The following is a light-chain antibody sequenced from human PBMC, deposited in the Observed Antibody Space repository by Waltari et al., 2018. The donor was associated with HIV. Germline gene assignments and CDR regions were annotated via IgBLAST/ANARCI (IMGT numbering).Light chain of an antibody. J-gene: IGLJ2*01. CDR3: AAGGDNLNGVV. V-gene: IGLV1-47*01. CDR2: RHR. Sequence: QSVMTQPPSASGTPGQRVTTSCSGSNTNISGACLYVYQQLPGTAPTPPIYRHRQRPSGVPDRFSASKSGTSASVAISGLRSEDEAYYYCAAGGDNLNGVVFGGGTKLTVL. CDR1: NTNISGAC.